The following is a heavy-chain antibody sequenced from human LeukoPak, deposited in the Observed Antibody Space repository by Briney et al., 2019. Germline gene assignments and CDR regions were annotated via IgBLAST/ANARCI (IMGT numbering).Heavy chain of an antibody. V-gene: IGHV3-7*04. Sequence: GGSLRLSCEASGFTFRIYWMSWVRQAPGKGLEWVANIKHDGSEKYYVDSVKGRFTISRDNAKNSLYLQMNSLRAEDTAVYYCARDYIYPMDVWGQGTTVTVSS. CDR2: IKHDGSEK. D-gene: IGHD4-11*01. J-gene: IGHJ6*02. CDR1: GFTFRIYW. CDR3: ARDYIYPMDV.